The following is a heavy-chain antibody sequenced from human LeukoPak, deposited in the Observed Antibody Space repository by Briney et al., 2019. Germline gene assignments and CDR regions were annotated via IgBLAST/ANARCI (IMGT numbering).Heavy chain of an antibody. Sequence: GASVKVSCKASGGTFSSYAISWVRQAPGQGLEWMGGIIPIFGTANYAQKFQGRVTITADESTSTAYMELSSLRSEDTAVYYCAREPYYDILTGYYLLDYWGQGTLVTVSS. J-gene: IGHJ4*02. CDR1: GGTFSSYA. D-gene: IGHD3-9*01. CDR3: AREPYYDILTGYYLLDY. CDR2: IIPIFGTA. V-gene: IGHV1-69*13.